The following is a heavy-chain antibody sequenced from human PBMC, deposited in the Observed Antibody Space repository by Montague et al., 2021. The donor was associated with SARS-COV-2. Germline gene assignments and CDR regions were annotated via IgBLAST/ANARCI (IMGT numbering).Heavy chain of an antibody. Sequence: SLRLSCAASGFTFSSYAMHWVRQAPGKGLEWVAVISYDGSNKYYADSVEGRFTISRDNSKNTLYLQMNCLRAEDTAVYYCARDREITMVRGAPLYGMDVWGQGTTVTVSS. V-gene: IGHV3-30*04. D-gene: IGHD3-10*01. CDR2: ISYDGSNK. J-gene: IGHJ6*02. CDR3: ARDREITMVRGAPLYGMDV. CDR1: GFTFSSYA.